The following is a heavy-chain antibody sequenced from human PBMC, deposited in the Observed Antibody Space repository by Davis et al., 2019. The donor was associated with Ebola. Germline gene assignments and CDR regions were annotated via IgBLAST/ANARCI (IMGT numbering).Heavy chain of an antibody. CDR1: GFTFSSYE. D-gene: IGHD3-3*01. V-gene: IGHV3-48*02. J-gene: IGHJ6*02. CDR3: ARDVSGYDFWSGYSNYYYGMDV. CDR2: ISSSSSTI. Sequence: GESLKISCAASGFTFSSYERNWVRQAPGKGLEWVSYISSSSSTIYYADSVKGRFTISRDNAKNSLYLQMNSLRDEDTAVYYCARDVSGYDFWSGYSNYYYGMDVWGQGTTVTVSS.